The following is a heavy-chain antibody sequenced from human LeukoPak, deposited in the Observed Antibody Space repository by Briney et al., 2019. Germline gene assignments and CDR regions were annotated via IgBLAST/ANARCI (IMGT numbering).Heavy chain of an antibody. CDR2: ISGSGGST. J-gene: IGHJ6*03. CDR3: AKDPFWSGYNYYYYYMDV. V-gene: IGHV3-23*01. Sequence: PGGSLRLSCAASGFTFSSYAMSWVRQAPGKGLEWVSAISGSGGSTYYADSVKGRFTISRDNSKNTLYLQMNSLRAEDTAVYYCAKDPFWSGYNYYYYYMDVWGKGTTVTVSS. D-gene: IGHD3-3*01. CDR1: GFTFSSYA.